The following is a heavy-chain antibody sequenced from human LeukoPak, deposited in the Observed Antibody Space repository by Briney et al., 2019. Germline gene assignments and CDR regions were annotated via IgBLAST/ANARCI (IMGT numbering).Heavy chain of an antibody. V-gene: IGHV4-59*08. CDR3: ARIAVADYYYYGMDV. CDR2: ISDIGSI. J-gene: IGHJ6*02. Sequence: PSETLSLTCTVSGGSISSYYWSWIRQPPGKGLEWIAYISDIGSINYNPSLKSRVTISLDTSKNQFSLKLSSVTAADTAVYYCARIAVADYYYYGMDVWGQGTTVTVSS. CDR1: GGSISSYY. D-gene: IGHD6-19*01.